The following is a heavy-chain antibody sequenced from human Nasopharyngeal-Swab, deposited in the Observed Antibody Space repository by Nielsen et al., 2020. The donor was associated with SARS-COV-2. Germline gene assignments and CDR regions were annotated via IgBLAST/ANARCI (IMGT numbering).Heavy chain of an antibody. J-gene: IGHJ5*02. CDR3: ARDPMWEQQLLFDP. CDR2: IWYDGSNK. Sequence: VRQAPGKGLEWVAVIWYDGSNKYYADSVKDRFTISRDNSKNTLYLQMNSLRAEDTAVYYCARDPMWEQQLLFDPWGQGTLVTVSS. V-gene: IGHV3-33*01. D-gene: IGHD6-13*01.